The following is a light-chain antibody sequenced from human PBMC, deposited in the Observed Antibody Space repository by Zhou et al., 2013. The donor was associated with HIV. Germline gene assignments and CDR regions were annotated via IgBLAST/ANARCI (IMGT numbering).Light chain of an antibody. J-gene: IGKJ5*01. CDR2: AAS. CDR3: QNYNSAPSIT. CDR1: QNIDYY. V-gene: IGKV1-39*01. Sequence: DIQMTQSPSSLSASLRDRVTITCRASQNIDYYLNWYQQKPGKAPKLLIYAASNLQSDVPSRFIGSGSGTEFTLTLSSLQPEDVATYYCQNYNSAPSITFGQGHDWRLN.